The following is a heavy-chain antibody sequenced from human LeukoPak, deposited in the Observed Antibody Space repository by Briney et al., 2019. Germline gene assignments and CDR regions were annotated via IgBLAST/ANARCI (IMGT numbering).Heavy chain of an antibody. CDR1: GYSFTNYG. V-gene: IGHV1-18*01. D-gene: IGHD2-8*01. J-gene: IGHJ4*02. CDR3: TRTVLDCTNGVCYDY. CDR2: ISPSNGNT. Sequence: ASVKVSCKASGYSFTNYGISLVRQAPGQGLEWMGWISPSNGNTNYAQKFQGRVTVTTDTSTSTAYMELRSVRSDDTAVYYCTRTVLDCTNGVCYDYWGQGTLVTVSS.